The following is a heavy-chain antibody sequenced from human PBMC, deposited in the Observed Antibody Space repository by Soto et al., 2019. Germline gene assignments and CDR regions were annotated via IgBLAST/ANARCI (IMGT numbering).Heavy chain of an antibody. CDR2: IYDSGST. CDR3: LYSSSWYYFDY. D-gene: IGHD6-13*01. J-gene: IGHJ4*02. V-gene: IGHV4-59*08. CDR1: GGSISSSC. Sequence: PSETLSLTCTVSGGSISSSCWSWIRQPPGKGLEWIGYIYDSGSTYYNSSLKSRVTMSVDTSKNQFSLKLSSVTAADTAVYYCLYSSSWYYFDYWGQGMLVTVSS.